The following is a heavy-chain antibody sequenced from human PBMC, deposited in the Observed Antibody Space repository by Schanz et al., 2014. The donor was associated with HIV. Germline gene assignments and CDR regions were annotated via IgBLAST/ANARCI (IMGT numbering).Heavy chain of an antibody. CDR3: ARDLQGLARQGGMDV. CDR2: ISGNGHYI. V-gene: IGHV3-21*06. D-gene: IGHD6-6*01. CDR1: GLAFSVYT. J-gene: IGHJ6*02. Sequence: VQMLESGGGLVQPGGSLRLSCAASGLAFSVYTMNWVRQTPGKGLEWVSSISGNGHYIYFANSLRGRFAISRDNARSSVFLEMNDLRADDTGVYYCARDLQGLARQGGMDVWGQGTTVTVSS.